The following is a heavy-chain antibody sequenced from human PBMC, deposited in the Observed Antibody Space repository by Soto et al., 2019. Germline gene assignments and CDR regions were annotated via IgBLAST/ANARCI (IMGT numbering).Heavy chain of an antibody. Sequence: PGGSLRLSCAASGFTFSSYWMSWVRQAPGKGLEWVANIKQDGSEKYYVDSVKGRFTISRDNAKNSLYLQMNSLRAEDTAVYYCARVPYPYCSSTSRSYYYYGMDVWGQGTTVTVSS. V-gene: IGHV3-7*03. CDR3: ARVPYPYCSSTSRSYYYYGMDV. J-gene: IGHJ6*02. CDR1: GFTFSSYW. D-gene: IGHD2-2*01. CDR2: IKQDGSEK.